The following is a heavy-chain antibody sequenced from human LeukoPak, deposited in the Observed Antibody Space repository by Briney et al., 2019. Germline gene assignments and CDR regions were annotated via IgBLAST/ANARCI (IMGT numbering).Heavy chain of an antibody. Sequence: PGGSLRLSCAASGFTFSNAWMSWVRQAPGKGLEWVGRIKSKTDGGTTDYAAPVKGRFTTSRDDSKNTLYLQMNSLKTEDTAVYYCTTDTKSYGYEDAFDIWGQGTMVTVSS. J-gene: IGHJ3*02. V-gene: IGHV3-15*01. CDR1: GFTFSNAW. CDR3: TTDTKSYGYEDAFDI. CDR2: IKSKTDGGTT. D-gene: IGHD5-18*01.